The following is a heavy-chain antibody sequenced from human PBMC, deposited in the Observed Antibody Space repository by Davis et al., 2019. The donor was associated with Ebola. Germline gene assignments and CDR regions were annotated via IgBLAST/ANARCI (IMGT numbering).Heavy chain of an antibody. CDR2: IYYSGST. D-gene: IGHD6-13*01. Sequence: SETLSLTCTVSGGSISSGGYYWSWIRQHPGKGLEWIGYIYYSGSTNYNPSLKSRVTISVDTSKNQFSLKLSSVTAADTAVYYCARGHSSSWGYYYYGMDVWGQGTTVTVSS. CDR1: GGSISSGGYY. V-gene: IGHV4-61*08. J-gene: IGHJ6*02. CDR3: ARGHSSSWGYYYYGMDV.